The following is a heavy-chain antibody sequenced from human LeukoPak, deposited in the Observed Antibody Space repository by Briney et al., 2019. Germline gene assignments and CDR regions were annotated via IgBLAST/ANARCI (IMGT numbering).Heavy chain of an antibody. CDR1: GYTFTSYG. CDR2: ISAYNGNT. D-gene: IGHD2-15*01. V-gene: IGHV1-18*01. CDR3: ARGRYCSGGSCYHDWFDP. J-gene: IGHJ5*02. Sequence: ASVKVSCKASGYTFTSYGISWVRQAPGQGHEWMGWISAYNGNTNYAQKLQGRVTMTTDTSTSTAYMELRSLRSDDTAVYYCARGRYCSGGSCYHDWFDPWGQGTLVTVSS.